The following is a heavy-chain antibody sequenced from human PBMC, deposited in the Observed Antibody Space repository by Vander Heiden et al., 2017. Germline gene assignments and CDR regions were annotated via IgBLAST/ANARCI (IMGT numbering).Heavy chain of an antibody. CDR3: VRGPSSSSGNYFDY. V-gene: IGHV3-33*01. Sequence: QVQLVESGGDVVQPGRSLRLSCAASGFTFSSYGMHWVRQAPGKGLEWVAVIWYDGSNKYYADSVKGRFTISRDNSKNTLYLQMNSLRAEDTAVYYCVRGPSSSSGNYFDYWGQGTLVTVSS. CDR1: GFTFSSYG. D-gene: IGHD6-6*01. J-gene: IGHJ4*02. CDR2: IWYDGSNK.